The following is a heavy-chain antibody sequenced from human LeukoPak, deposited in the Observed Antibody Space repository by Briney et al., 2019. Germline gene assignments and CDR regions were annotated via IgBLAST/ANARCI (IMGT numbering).Heavy chain of an antibody. CDR1: GFTFNFHA. D-gene: IGHD6-19*01. V-gene: IGHV3-23*01. CDR3: ASSRRGYDTGWNYFDY. Sequence: GGSLRLSCTTSGFTFNFHAMTWVRQAPGKGLEWVATITHTGTRTYHADSVKGRFTISRDNSRGTLFLQMSSLRADDTAVYYCASSRRGYDTGWNYFDYWGQGTLVTVSS. J-gene: IGHJ4*02. CDR2: ITHTGTRT.